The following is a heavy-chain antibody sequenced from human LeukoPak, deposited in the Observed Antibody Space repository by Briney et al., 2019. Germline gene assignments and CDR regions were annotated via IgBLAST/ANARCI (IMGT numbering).Heavy chain of an antibody. D-gene: IGHD3-3*01. CDR3: ARPVPYDFWYWFDP. V-gene: IGHV4-39*01. CDR2: IYYSGST. Sequence: SETLSLTCTVSGGAISSSSYYWGWIRQPPGKGLEWIGSIYYSGSTYYNPSLKSRVTISVDTSKNQFSLKLSSVTAADMAVYYCARPVPYDFWYWFDPWGQGTLVTVSS. CDR1: GGAISSSSYY. J-gene: IGHJ5*02.